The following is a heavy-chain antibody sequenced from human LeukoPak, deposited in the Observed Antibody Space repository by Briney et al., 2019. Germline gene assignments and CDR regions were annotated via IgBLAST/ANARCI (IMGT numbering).Heavy chain of an antibody. CDR1: GGSISSYY. CDR2: IYYSGST. J-gene: IGHJ4*02. CDR3: ARLGGHGYSYDY. V-gene: IGHV4-59*08. Sequence: SETLSLTCTVSGGSISSYYWSWIRRPPGKGLEWIGYIYYSGSTNYIPSLKSRVTISVDTSKNQFSLKLTSVTAADTAVYFCARLGGHGYSYDYWGQGTLVTVSS. D-gene: IGHD5-24*01.